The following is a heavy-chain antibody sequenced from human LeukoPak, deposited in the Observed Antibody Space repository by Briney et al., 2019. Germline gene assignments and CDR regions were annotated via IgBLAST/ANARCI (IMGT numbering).Heavy chain of an antibody. D-gene: IGHD1-26*01. V-gene: IGHV3-48*04. J-gene: IGHJ6*03. CDR3: ARDFQRVGYYYYYMDV. Sequence: GGSLRLSCAASGFTFSSYSMNWVRQAPGKGLEWVSYISSSSSTIYYADSVKGRFTISRDNAKNSLYLQMNSLRAEDTAVYYFARDFQRVGYYYYYMDVWGKGTTVTVSS. CDR2: ISSSSSTI. CDR1: GFTFSSYS.